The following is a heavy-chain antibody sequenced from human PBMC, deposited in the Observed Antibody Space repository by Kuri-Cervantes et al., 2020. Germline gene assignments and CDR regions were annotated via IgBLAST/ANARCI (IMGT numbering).Heavy chain of an antibody. J-gene: IGHJ5*02. D-gene: IGHD3-10*01. Sequence: GSLRLSCTVSGGSISSYYWSWIRQPAGKGLEWIGYIYDSGNTNYNPSLKSRVTISVDTSKNQFSLKLSSVTAADTAVYYCARGRPTRWFGEYWFDPWGQGTLVTVSS. CDR3: ARGRPTRWFGEYWFDP. V-gene: IGHV4-59*12. CDR1: GGSISSYY. CDR2: IYDSGNT.